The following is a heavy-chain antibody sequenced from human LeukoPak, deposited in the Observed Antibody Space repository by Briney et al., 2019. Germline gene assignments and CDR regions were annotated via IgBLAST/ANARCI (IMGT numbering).Heavy chain of an antibody. CDR3: AREVVVPAAIRGLVDYFDY. J-gene: IGHJ4*02. Sequence: ASVKVSCKASGYTFTSYGISWVRQAPGQGLEWMGWISAYNGNTNYAQKLQGRVTMTTDTSTSTAYMELSSLRSEDTAVYYCAREVVVPAAIRGLVDYFDYWGQGTLVTVSS. V-gene: IGHV1-18*01. CDR1: GYTFTSYG. CDR2: ISAYNGNT. D-gene: IGHD2-2*02.